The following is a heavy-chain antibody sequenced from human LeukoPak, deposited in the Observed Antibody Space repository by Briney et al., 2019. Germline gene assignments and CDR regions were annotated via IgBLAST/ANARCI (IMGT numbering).Heavy chain of an antibody. CDR2: ISSSGGGI. J-gene: IGHJ4*02. Sequence: GGSLRLSCAASGFTFSIYELHWVRQAPGKGLEWVSYISSSGGGIYYAHSVRGRFTISRDNAKNSLYLEMNSLRAEDTAIYYCARDRGSRSNSPHYFDYWGQGTLVTVSS. CDR3: ARDRGSRSNSPHYFDY. CDR1: GFTFSIYE. V-gene: IGHV3-48*03. D-gene: IGHD4-11*01.